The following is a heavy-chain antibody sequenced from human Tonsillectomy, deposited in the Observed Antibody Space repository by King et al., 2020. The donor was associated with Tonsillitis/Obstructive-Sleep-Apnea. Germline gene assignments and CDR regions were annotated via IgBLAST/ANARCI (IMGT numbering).Heavy chain of an antibody. J-gene: IGHJ4*02. CDR3: ARGILGYSSSGLDY. D-gene: IGHD6-13*01. V-gene: IGHV3-53*01. CDR2: IYSGGST. Sequence: VQLVESGGGLIQPGGSLRLSCAASGFIVSSNYMSWVRQAPGKGLDWVSVIYSGGSTYYADSVKGRFTISRDNSKNTLYLQMNGLRAEDTAVYYYARGILGYSSSGLDYWGQGTLVTVSS. CDR1: GFIVSSNY.